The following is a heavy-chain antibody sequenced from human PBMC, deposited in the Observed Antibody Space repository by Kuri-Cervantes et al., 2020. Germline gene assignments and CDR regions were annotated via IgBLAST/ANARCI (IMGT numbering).Heavy chain of an antibody. CDR2: TYYRSKWYN. V-gene: IGHV6-1*01. J-gene: IGHJ6*02. D-gene: IGHD5-24*01. CDR1: GDSVSSNSAT. Sequence: SETLSLTCAISGDSVSSNSATWNWFRQSPTRGLEWLGRTYYRSKWYNDYAVSVKSRTTVNPDTSKNQFSLQLNSVAPEDTAVYYCARSGRVGYKVAMDVWGQGTTVTVSS. CDR3: ARSGRVGYKVAMDV.